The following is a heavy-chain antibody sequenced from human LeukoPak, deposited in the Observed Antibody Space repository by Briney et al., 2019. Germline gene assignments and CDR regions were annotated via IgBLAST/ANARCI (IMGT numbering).Heavy chain of an antibody. V-gene: IGHV3-23*01. J-gene: IGHJ4*02. D-gene: IGHD4-11*01. Sequence: GGSLRLSRATSGFTFSSYTMNWVRQTPGKGLEWVSTISDRARNTHYADSVNGRFTISRDDFLNMVYLQMDRLTVEDTAVYYCTTRLQHHFDYWGQGTQVTVSS. CDR2: ISDRARNT. CDR1: GFTFSSYT. CDR3: TTRLQHHFDY.